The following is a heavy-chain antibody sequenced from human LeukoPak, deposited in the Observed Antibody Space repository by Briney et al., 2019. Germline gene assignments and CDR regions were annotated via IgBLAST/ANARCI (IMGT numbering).Heavy chain of an antibody. D-gene: IGHD4-17*01. CDR1: GFTFSSYA. CDR3: AGSTVTRLAEYFQH. Sequence: PGGSLRLSCAASGFTFSSYAISWVRQAPGQGLEWMGGIIPIFGTANYAQKFQGRVTITADESTSTAYMELSSLRSEDTAVYYCAGSTVTRLAEYFQHWGQGTLVTVSS. V-gene: IGHV1-69*01. J-gene: IGHJ1*01. CDR2: IIPIFGTA.